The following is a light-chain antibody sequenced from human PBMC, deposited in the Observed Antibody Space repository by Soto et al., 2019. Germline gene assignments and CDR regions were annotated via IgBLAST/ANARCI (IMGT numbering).Light chain of an antibody. J-gene: IGKJ3*01. CDR3: QQSYSTLT. V-gene: IGKV1-39*01. CDR1: QSISSY. CDR2: AAS. Sequence: DIQMTQSPSSLSASVGDRVTITCRARQSISSYLNWYQQKPGKAPKLLIYAASSLQSGVPSRFSGSGSGTAFTLTISSLQPEDFATYYCQQSYSTLTFGPGTKVDIK.